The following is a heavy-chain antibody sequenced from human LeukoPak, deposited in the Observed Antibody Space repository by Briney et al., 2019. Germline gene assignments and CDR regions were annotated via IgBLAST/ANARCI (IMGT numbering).Heavy chain of an antibody. V-gene: IGHV4-59*01. CDR3: ARGDCSGGSCYSGAFYI. J-gene: IGHJ3*02. CDR1: GGSISSYY. Sequence: SETLSLTCTVSGGSISSYYWSWIRQPPGKGLEWIGYIYYSGSTNYNPSLKSRVTISVDTSKNQFSLKLSSVTAADTAVYYCARGDCSGGSCYSGAFYIWGQGTMVTVSS. CDR2: IYYSGST. D-gene: IGHD2-15*01.